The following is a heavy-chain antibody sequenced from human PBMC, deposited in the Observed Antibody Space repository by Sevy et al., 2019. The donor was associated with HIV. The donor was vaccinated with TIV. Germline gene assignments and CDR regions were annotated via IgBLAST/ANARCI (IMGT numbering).Heavy chain of an antibody. CDR2: ISNSGSTI. J-gene: IGHJ4*02. D-gene: IGHD4-17*01. CDR3: ARDLPPSATTVPHFDY. V-gene: IGHV3-48*03. CDR1: GFTFSSYE. Sequence: GGSLRLSCTASGFTFSSYEMNWVRQAPGKGLEWVSYISNSGSTIHYSDSVKGRFTISRDNAKNSLYLQMNSLRAEDTAVYYCARDLPPSATTVPHFDYWGRGTLFTVSS.